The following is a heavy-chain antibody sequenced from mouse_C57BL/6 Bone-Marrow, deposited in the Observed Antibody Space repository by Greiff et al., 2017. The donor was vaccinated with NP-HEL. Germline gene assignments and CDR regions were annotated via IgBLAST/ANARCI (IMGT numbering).Heavy chain of an antibody. J-gene: IGHJ4*01. V-gene: IGHV1-64*01. CDR3: ARWLLHSYAMDY. Sequence: QVQLQQPGAELVKPGASVKLSCKASGYTFTSYWMHWVKQRPGQGLEWIGMFHPNSGSTNYNEKFKSKATLTVDKSSSTAYMQLSSLTSEDSAVYYCARWLLHSYAMDYWGQGTSVTVSS. CDR1: GYTFTSYW. D-gene: IGHD2-3*01. CDR2: FHPNSGST.